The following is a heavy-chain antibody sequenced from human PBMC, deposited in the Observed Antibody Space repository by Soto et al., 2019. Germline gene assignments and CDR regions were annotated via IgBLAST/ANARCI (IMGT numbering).Heavy chain of an antibody. CDR1: GYTFTSYG. Sequence: GASVKVSCKASGYTFTSYGISWVRQAPGQGLEWMGWISAYNGNTNYAQKLQGRVTMTTDTSTSTAYMELRSLRSDDTAVYYCARDSDVLRFLEWSYGMDVWGQGTTVTVSS. V-gene: IGHV1-18*04. CDR3: ARDSDVLRFLEWSYGMDV. CDR2: ISAYNGNT. J-gene: IGHJ6*02. D-gene: IGHD3-3*01.